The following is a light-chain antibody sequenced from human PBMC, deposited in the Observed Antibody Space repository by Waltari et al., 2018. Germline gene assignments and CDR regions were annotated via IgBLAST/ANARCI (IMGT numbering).Light chain of an antibody. V-gene: IGLV2-14*03. Sequence: QSALTQPASVSGSPGQSITISCTGTSSDIGAYNYVSWYQQHPGNAPKFMIYDVSKRPSGVSNRFSGSKAGKTASLSIAGLQAEDEADYYCNSYTTSHTLVFGGGTKLTVL. J-gene: IGLJ2*01. CDR3: NSYTTSHTLV. CDR2: DVS. CDR1: SSDIGAYNY.